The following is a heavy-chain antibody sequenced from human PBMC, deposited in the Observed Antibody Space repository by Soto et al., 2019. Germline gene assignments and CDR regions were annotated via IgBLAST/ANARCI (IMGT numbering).Heavy chain of an antibody. Sequence: SVKVSCKASGGTFSSYATSWVRQAPGQGLEWMGGIIPIFGTANYAQKFQGRVTITADKSTSTAYMELSSLRSEDTAVYYCAKLAAAGTLYFGLDVWGQGTMVTVSS. V-gene: IGHV1-69*06. CDR3: AKLAAAGTLYFGLDV. CDR1: GGTFSSYA. J-gene: IGHJ6*02. CDR2: IIPIFGTA. D-gene: IGHD6-13*01.